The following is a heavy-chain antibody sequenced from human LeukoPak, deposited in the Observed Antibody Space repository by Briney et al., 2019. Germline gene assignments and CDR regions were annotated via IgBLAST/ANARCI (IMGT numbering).Heavy chain of an antibody. D-gene: IGHD2-2*01. Sequence: ASVKVSCKASGYTFTGYYMHWVRQAPGQGLEWMGWINPNSGGTNYAQKFQGRVTMTRDTSISTAYMELSRLRSDDTAVYYCARDRGVVVPAAIDCWGQGTLVTVSS. J-gene: IGHJ4*02. CDR2: INPNSGGT. CDR1: GYTFTGYY. V-gene: IGHV1-2*02. CDR3: ARDRGVVVPAAIDC.